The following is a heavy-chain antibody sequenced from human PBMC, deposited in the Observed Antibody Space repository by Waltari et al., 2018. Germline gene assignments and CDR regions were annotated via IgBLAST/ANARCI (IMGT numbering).Heavy chain of an antibody. V-gene: IGHV3-7*01. CDR1: GFTFSSYW. CDR3: ARDRGIAVAAHFDY. CDR2: IKQDGSEK. J-gene: IGHJ4*02. D-gene: IGHD6-19*01. Sequence: EVQLVESGGGLVQPGGSLRLSCAASGFTFSSYWMSWVRQAPGKGLEWVANIKQDGSEKYYVDSVKGRFTISRDNAKNSLYLQMNSLRAEDTAVYYCARDRGIAVAAHFDYWGQGTLVTVSS.